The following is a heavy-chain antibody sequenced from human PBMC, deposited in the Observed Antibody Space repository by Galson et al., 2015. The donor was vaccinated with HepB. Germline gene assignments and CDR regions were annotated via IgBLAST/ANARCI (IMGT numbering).Heavy chain of an antibody. CDR2: IYYSGST. CDR3: AIYQATVKLKY. V-gene: IGHV4-31*03. CDR1: GGSISSGGSY. Sequence: TLSLTCTVSGGSISSGGSYWSWIRQHPGKGLEWIGYIYYSGSTYYNPSLKSRVTISVDTSKNQFSLKLSSVTAADTAVYYCAIYQATVKLKYWGQGTLVTVSS. D-gene: IGHD4-17*01. J-gene: IGHJ4*02.